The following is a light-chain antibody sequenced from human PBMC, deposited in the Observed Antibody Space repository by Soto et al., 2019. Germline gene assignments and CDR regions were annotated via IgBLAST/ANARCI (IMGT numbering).Light chain of an antibody. V-gene: IGKV1-39*01. J-gene: IGKJ1*01. CDR2: ATS. CDR1: QRVSSY. Sequence: DIQMTQSPSSLSASVGDRVSITCRASQRVSSYLNWYQQKPGKAPNLLIYATSTLQSGVPTRFSGSGSGTDFTLTISSLQPEDFATYYCQQSYDTPSTFGQGTKVEI. CDR3: QQSYDTPST.